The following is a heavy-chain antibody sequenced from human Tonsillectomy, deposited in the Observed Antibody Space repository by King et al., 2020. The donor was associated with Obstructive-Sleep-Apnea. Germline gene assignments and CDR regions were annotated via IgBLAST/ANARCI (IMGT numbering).Heavy chain of an antibody. CDR3: AKDRYRFKSTLEIYFDY. J-gene: IGHJ4*02. CDR1: GFTFDDYA. V-gene: IGHV3-9*01. Sequence: VQLVESGGGLVQPGRSLRLSCAASGFTFDDYAMHWVRQAPGKGLEWVSGISWNSGSIGYADSVKGRFTISRDNAKNSLYLQMNSLRAEDTALYYCAKDRYRFKSTLEIYFDYWGQGTLVTVSS. CDR2: ISWNSGSI. D-gene: IGHD4-23*01.